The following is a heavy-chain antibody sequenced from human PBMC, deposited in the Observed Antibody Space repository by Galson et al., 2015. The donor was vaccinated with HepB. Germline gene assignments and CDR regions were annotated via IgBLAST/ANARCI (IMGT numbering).Heavy chain of an antibody. D-gene: IGHD7-27*01. CDR1: GFSLSTSGMR. V-gene: IGHV2-70*04. CDR2: IDWDDDK. J-gene: IGHJ4*02. Sequence: PALVKPTQTLTLTCTFSGFSLSTSGMRVSWFRQPPGKALEWLARIDWDDDKFYSTSLKTRLTISKDTSKNQVVLTMTNMDPVDTATYYCAWVNWGTFFDYWGQGTLVTVSS. CDR3: AWVNWGTFFDY.